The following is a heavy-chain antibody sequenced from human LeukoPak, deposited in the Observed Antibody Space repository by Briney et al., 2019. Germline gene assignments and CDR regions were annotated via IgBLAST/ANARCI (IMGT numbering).Heavy chain of an antibody. CDR3: ARTVCSSTSCYYGPLAGFDY. Sequence: ASVKVSCKASGYTFTGYYMHWVRQAPGQGLDWMGWINPNSGGTNYAQKFQGRVTMTRDTSISTAYMVLSRLRSDDTAVYYCARTVCSSTSCYYGPLAGFDYWGQGTLVTVSS. CDR1: GYTFTGYY. J-gene: IGHJ4*02. CDR2: INPNSGGT. D-gene: IGHD2-2*01. V-gene: IGHV1-2*02.